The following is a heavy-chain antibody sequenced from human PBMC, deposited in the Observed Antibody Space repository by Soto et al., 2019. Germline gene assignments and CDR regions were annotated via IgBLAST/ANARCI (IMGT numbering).Heavy chain of an antibody. D-gene: IGHD3-22*01. CDR1: GFTFNTYG. V-gene: IGHV3-30*18. Sequence: QVQLVESGGAVVQPGKSLRLSCAASGFTFNTYGMYWVRQAPGKGLEWVAAISYDGSNKYHADSVKGRFTISRDNSKNTLYLQMNSLRVEDTAVYYCAKSRYSDSSGDFYDYWGQGTLVTVSS. CDR3: AKSRYSDSSGDFYDY. CDR2: ISYDGSNK. J-gene: IGHJ4*02.